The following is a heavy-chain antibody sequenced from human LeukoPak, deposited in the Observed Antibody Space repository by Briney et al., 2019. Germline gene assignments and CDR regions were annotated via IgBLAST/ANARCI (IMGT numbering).Heavy chain of an antibody. J-gene: IGHJ4*02. CDR2: VSRGGVTI. CDR3: ARGDYYDNTGYYYVY. CDR1: GFTFSTYE. V-gene: IGHV3-48*03. Sequence: GGSLRLSCTASGFTFSTYEMNWVRQAPGKGLEWVSYVSRGGVTIYYADSVKGRFTISRDNAKNSLYLQMNSLRAEDTAVYYCARGDYYDNTGYYYVYWGQGTLVTVSS. D-gene: IGHD3-22*01.